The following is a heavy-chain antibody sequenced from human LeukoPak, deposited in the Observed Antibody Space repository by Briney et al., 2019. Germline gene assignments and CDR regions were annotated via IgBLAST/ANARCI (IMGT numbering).Heavy chain of an antibody. J-gene: IGHJ4*02. CDR1: GGTFITYT. CDR3: ATYMLRDNWNVHTFDS. D-gene: IGHD1-1*01. CDR2: IIPIFGTA. Sequence: SVKVSCKASGGTFITYTINWVRQAPGQGLEWMGGIIPIFGTANYAQKFLGRVTVTTDDSTSTAFMELSSLRSEDTAVYYCATYMLRDNWNVHTFDSWGQGTLVTVSS. V-gene: IGHV1-69*05.